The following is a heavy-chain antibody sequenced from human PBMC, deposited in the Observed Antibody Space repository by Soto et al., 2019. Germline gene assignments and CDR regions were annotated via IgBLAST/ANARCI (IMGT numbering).Heavy chain of an antibody. CDR1: GYSFTSYW. J-gene: IGHJ6*03. CDR2: IYPGDSDT. CDR3: ARVGYCSGGSCDYYMDV. Sequence: GESLKISCKGSGYSFTSYWIGWVRQMPGKGLEWMGIIYPGDSDTRYSPSFQGQVTISADKSISTAYLQWSSLKASDTAMYYCARVGYCSGGSCDYYMDVWGKGTTVTVSS. D-gene: IGHD2-15*01. V-gene: IGHV5-51*01.